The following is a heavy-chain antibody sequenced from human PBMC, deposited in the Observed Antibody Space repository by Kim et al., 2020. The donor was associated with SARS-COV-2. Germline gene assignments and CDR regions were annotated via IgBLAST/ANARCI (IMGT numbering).Heavy chain of an antibody. CDR3: ARDLGFVVTGRHYPDY. V-gene: IGHV7-4-1*02. J-gene: IGHJ4*02. CDR1: GYTFTNYA. CDR2: INTNTGSP. Sequence: ASVKVSCKASGYTFTNYAMNWVRQAPGQGLEWMGWINTNTGSPTYAQDFTGRFVFSLDTSVTTAYLQISSLQAEDTAVYYCARDLGFVVTGRHYPDYWGQGTLVTVSS. D-gene: IGHD7-27*01.